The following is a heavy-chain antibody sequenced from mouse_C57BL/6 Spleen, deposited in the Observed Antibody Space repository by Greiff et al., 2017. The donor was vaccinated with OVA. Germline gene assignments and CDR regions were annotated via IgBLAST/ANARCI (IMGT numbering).Heavy chain of an antibody. D-gene: IGHD1-1*01. CDR2: IDPSDGYT. CDR1: GYTFTSYW. J-gene: IGHJ2*01. V-gene: IGHV1-50*01. Sequence: QVQLQQPGAELVKPGASVKLSCKASGYTFTSYWMQWVKQRPGQGLEWIGEIDPSDGYTNYTQKFKGKATLTVDTSSSTAYLQLSSLTSEDSAVYYCARGEDYGSSSGYFDYWGQGTTLTVSS. CDR3: ARGEDYGSSSGYFDY.